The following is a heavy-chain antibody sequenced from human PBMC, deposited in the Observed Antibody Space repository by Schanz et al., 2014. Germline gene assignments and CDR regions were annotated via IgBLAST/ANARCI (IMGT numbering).Heavy chain of an antibody. J-gene: IGHJ5*02. CDR2: IYSRGSS. V-gene: IGHV4-61*02. D-gene: IGHD5-12*01. Sequence: QVQLQESGPGLVKPSQTLSLTCTVSGGSISSATYYWSWVRQPAGKGLEWIGRIYSRGSSTYNPSPRSGTTNSEETPNTQFSLKRNSGSAADTADYYWARGGSVATIAPYTWFDPWGQGTLVTVSA. CDR1: GGSISSATYY. CDR3: ARGGSVATIAPYTWFDP.